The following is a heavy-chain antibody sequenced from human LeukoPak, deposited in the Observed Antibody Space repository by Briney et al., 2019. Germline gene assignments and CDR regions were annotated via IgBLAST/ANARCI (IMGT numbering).Heavy chain of an antibody. V-gene: IGHV3-30*02. CDR1: GFTFRNYG. Sequence: PGGSLRLSCGASGFTFRNYGMHWVRLAPGKGLEWVAFIRYDGSIKYYVDSVKGRFTVSRDNSKNTLYLQMNSLRAEDTAVYYCAKDVNVGGDYFDYWGQGTLVTVSS. CDR2: IRYDGSIK. CDR3: AKDVNVGGDYFDY. J-gene: IGHJ4*02. D-gene: IGHD3-10*01.